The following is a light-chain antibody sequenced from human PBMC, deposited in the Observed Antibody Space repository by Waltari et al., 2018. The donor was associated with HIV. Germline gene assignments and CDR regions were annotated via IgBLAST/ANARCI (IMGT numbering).Light chain of an antibody. CDR3: LQDYNYPWT. CDR2: GAS. CDR1: QAIGND. V-gene: IGKV1-6*01. J-gene: IGKJ1*01. Sequence: AIQITQSPPPLSASVGERVTITCRASQAIGNDLDWYQQKPGKAPKLLIYGASTLQSGVPSRFSGSGSGTDFTLTISRLQPEDFATYFCLQDYNYPWTFGQGTKVEIK.